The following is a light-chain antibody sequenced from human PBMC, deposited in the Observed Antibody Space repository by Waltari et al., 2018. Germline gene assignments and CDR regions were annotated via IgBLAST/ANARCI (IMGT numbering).Light chain of an antibody. CDR3: CSYRRGNIFV. CDR1: TSDIGSYHD. CDR2: EVA. Sequence: ALTQPPSVSQSLGQSVTISCTGTTSDIGSYHDVSWYQQFPGTPPRLIIYEVANRPSGVADRFSGSRSGKTASLTISGLQAEDEAEYYCCSYRRGNIFVCGGGTRLTV. V-gene: IGLV2-18*02. J-gene: IGLJ7*01.